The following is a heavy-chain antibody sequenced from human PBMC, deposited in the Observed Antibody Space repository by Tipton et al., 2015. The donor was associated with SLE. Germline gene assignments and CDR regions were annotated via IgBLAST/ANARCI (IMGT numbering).Heavy chain of an antibody. CDR2: IRSSAHGGTT. V-gene: IGHV3-49*03. D-gene: IGHD5-12*01. CDR3: ARSLNIVAAVFDI. CDR1: GFTFAVNG. Sequence: RSLRLSCTASGFTFAVNGMTWFRQAPGKGLDWVAFIRSSAHGGTTQYAASVTGRFTISRDDSKSILYLQMNSLKTEDTAVYYCARSLNIVAAVFDIWGQGAMVTVSS. J-gene: IGHJ3*02.